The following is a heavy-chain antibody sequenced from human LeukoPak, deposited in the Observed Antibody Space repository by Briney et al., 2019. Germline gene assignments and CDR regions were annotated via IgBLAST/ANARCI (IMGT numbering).Heavy chain of an antibody. CDR2: INPSGGST. CDR3: ARAYYYDSSGFDY. J-gene: IGHJ4*02. Sequence: ASVKVSCKASGYTFTSYYIHWVRQAPGQGLEWMAIINPSGGSTSYAQKFQGRVPMTSDTSTSTDCMELRSLRSEDTAVYYCARAYYYDSSGFDYWGQGTLVTVSS. D-gene: IGHD3-22*01. V-gene: IGHV1-46*01. CDR1: GYTFTSYY.